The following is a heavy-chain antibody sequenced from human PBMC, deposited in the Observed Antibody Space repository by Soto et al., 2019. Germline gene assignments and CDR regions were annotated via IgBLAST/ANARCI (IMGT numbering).Heavy chain of an antibody. V-gene: IGHV3-11*01. J-gene: IGHJ4*02. CDR2: ISSSGSTI. Sequence: GGSLRLACAASGFTFSDYYMCWIRQAPGKGLEWVSYISSSGSTIYYADSVKGRFTISRDNAKNSLYLQMNSLRAEDTAVYYCARETPPLRYCSGGSCHPDYWGQGTLVTVSS. D-gene: IGHD2-15*01. CDR3: ARETPPLRYCSGGSCHPDY. CDR1: GFTFSDYY.